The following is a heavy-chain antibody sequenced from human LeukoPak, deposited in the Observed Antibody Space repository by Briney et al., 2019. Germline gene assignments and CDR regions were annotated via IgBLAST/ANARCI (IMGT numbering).Heavy chain of an antibody. CDR1: GYSISSGYY. V-gene: IGHV4-38-2*02. D-gene: IGHD3-22*01. CDR2: IYHSGST. J-gene: IGHJ4*02. CDR3: ASQGGYYYDSSCPLGY. Sequence: KASETLSLTCTVSGYSISSGYYWGWIRQPPGKGLEWIGSIYHSGSTYYNPSLKSRVTISVDTSKNQFSLKLSSVTAADTAVYYCASQGGYYYDSSCPLGYWGQGTLVTVSS.